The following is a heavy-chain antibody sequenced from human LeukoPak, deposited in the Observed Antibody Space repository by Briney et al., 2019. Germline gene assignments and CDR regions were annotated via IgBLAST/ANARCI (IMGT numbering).Heavy chain of an antibody. V-gene: IGHV1-46*03. CDR1: GYTFTSYD. D-gene: IGHD6-6*01. CDR3: ARGGLVAARTRTQNFDL. CDR2: INPSGGST. J-gene: IGHJ2*01. Sequence: ASVKVSCKASGYTFTSYDINWVRQAPGQGLEWMGIINPSGGSTSYAQKFQGRVTMTRDTSTSTVYMELSSLRSEDTAVYYCARGGLVAARTRTQNFDLWGRGTLVTVSS.